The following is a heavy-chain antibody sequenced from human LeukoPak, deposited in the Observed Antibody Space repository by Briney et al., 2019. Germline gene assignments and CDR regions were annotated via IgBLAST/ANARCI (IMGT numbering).Heavy chain of an antibody. CDR2: INPNSGGT. D-gene: IGHD6-6*01. V-gene: IGHV1-2*02. J-gene: IGHJ4*02. Sequence: ASVKVSCKASGYSFTGYYMHWVRQAPGQGLEWMGWINPNSGGTNYAQKFQGRVTMTRDTPISTAYMELSSLGSDDTAVFYCARKSAARRTSEFDYWGQGTHVTVSS. CDR3: ARKSAARRTSEFDY. CDR1: GYSFTGYY.